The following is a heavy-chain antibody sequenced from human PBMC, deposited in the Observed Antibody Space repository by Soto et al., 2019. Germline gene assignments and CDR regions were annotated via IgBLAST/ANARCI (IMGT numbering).Heavy chain of an antibody. CDR1: GGSIRSSGYY. V-gene: IGHV4-39*01. D-gene: IGHD2-2*01. CDR2: IFHSGST. CDR3: ARHATYCSSNSCYEFDF. J-gene: IGHJ4*02. Sequence: SETLSLTCTVSGGSIRSSGYYWGWIRRPPGMGLEWIGSIFHSGSTLYTPSLNGRATISVDTSKNQFSLKMTSVTAADTAVYYCARHATYCSSNSCYEFDFWGQGSLVTVSS.